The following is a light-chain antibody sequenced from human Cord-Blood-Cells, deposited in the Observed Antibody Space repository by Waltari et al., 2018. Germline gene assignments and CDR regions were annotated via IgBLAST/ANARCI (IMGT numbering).Light chain of an antibody. CDR1: SSDVGSYNL. J-gene: IGLJ2*01. CDR2: EGS. Sequence: QSALTPPASVSGSPGQSLTISCTGPSSDVGSYNLVSWYQQHPGKAPKLMIYEGSKRPSGVSNRFSGSKSGNTASLTISGLQAEDEADYYCCSYAGSSTVVFGGGTKLTVL. CDR3: CSYAGSSTVV. V-gene: IGLV2-23*01.